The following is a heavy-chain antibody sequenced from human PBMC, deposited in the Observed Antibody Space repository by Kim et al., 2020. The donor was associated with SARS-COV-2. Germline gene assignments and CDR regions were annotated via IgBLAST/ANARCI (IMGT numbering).Heavy chain of an antibody. J-gene: IGHJ4*01. Sequence: SETLSLTCTVSGGSISSSSYYWGWIRQPPGKGLEWIGSIYYSGSTYYNPSLKSRVTISVDTSKNQFSLKLSPVTAAVTAVYYCARDHDSSGYDPPFDYWG. D-gene: IGHD3-22*01. CDR2: IYYSGST. CDR3: ARDHDSSGYDPPFDY. CDR1: GGSISSSSYY. V-gene: IGHV4-39*07.